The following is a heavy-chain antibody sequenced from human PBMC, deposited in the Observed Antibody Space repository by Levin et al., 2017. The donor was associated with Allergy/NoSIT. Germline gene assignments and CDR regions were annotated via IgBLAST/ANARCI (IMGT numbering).Heavy chain of an antibody. D-gene: IGHD3-3*01. Sequence: GSLRLSCVASGFTFDNYAMFWVRQAPGKGLEWVSGITGSGGKTYYAEPVKGRVTISRDNSKDTLYLHMNSLRAEDTALYYCAKEGGSVQDVWSVIRSYYNGMDVWGQGTTVTVSS. J-gene: IGHJ6*02. CDR3: AKEGGSVQDVWSVIRSYYNGMDV. CDR1: GFTFDNYA. V-gene: IGHV3-23*01. CDR2: ITGSGGKT.